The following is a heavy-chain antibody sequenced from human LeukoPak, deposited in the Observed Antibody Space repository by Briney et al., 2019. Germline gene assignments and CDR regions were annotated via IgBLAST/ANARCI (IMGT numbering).Heavy chain of an antibody. CDR2: IDHSGST. J-gene: IGHJ4*02. CDR3: AGHHPRNTVDF. CDR1: GGSFSGYY. Sequence: SETLSLTCAVYGGSFSGYYWSWIRQPPGKGLEWIGEIDHSGSTNYNPSLKSRVTISVDTSKNQFSLRLSSVTAADTAVYYCAGHHPRNTVDFWGQGTLVTVSS. D-gene: IGHD2/OR15-2a*01. V-gene: IGHV4-34*01.